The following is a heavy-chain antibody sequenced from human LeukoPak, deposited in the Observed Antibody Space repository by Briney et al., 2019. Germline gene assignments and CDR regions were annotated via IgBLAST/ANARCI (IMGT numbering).Heavy chain of an antibody. CDR2: TSGSGGST. D-gene: IGHD2/OR15-2a*01. Sequence: GGSLRLSCAASGFTFSSYAMSWVRQAPGKGLEWVSATSGSGGSTYYADSVKGRFTISRDNYKNTLYLQMNSLRAEDTAVYYCAKFETTFLSPYYFDYWGQGTLVTVRS. J-gene: IGHJ4*02. CDR1: GFTFSSYA. V-gene: IGHV3-23*01. CDR3: AKFETTFLSPYYFDY.